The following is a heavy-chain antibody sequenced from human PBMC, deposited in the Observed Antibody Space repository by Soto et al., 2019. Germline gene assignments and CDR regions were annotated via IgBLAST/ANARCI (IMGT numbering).Heavy chain of an antibody. Sequence: AGSLRLSCVVSGLTFSDYGFHWARQAPGKGLGWVAAISYDGSFVYYADSVRGRFTISRDNSRNTLDLQMNTLRHEDTAVYYCAKERGRNRNFAMDVWGQGTSVTVSS. CDR3: AKERGRNRNFAMDV. CDR1: GLTFSDYG. CDR2: ISYDGSFV. V-gene: IGHV3-30*18. D-gene: IGHD1-1*01. J-gene: IGHJ6*02.